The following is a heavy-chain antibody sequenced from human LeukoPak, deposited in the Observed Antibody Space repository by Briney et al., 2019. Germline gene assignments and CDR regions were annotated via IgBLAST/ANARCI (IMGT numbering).Heavy chain of an antibody. D-gene: IGHD3-22*01. CDR3: AGEARGYYYDSSGHAYFDY. CDR2: IIPIFGTA. Sequence: SVKVSCKASGGTFSSYAISWVRQAPGQGLEWMGGIIPIFGTANYAQKFQGRVTITADESTSTAYMELSSLRSEDTAVYYCAGEARGYYYDSSGHAYFDYWGQGTLVTVSS. V-gene: IGHV1-69*13. CDR1: GGTFSSYA. J-gene: IGHJ4*02.